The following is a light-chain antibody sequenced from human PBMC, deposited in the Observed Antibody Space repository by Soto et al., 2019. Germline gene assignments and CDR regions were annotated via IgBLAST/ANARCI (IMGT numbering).Light chain of an antibody. CDR1: SSDVGGYDY. V-gene: IGLV2-14*01. J-gene: IGLJ1*01. CDR3: SSHTSGSTRV. CDR2: EVT. Sequence: SDLNQPVSVSGSPVQSIAISCTSTSSDVGGYDYVSWYQQQPDKAPKLMIYEVTKRPSGVSNRFSGSKSGNTASLTISGLQSEDEADYYCSSHTSGSTRVFGTGTKVTVL.